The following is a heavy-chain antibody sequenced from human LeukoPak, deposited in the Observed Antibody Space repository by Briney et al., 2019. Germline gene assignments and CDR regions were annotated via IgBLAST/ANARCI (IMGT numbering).Heavy chain of an antibody. CDR3: ARSGVGVRRDVFQH. Sequence: PGGSLRLSCAASGFIFSSYGIHWVRQAPGKGLEWVGVISYDGIHKYYADSVKGRFTISRDISENTVYLQMNSLGPEDSAVYICARSGVGVRRDVFQHWGQGTLVTVSS. V-gene: IGHV3-30*03. CDR1: GFIFSSYG. CDR2: ISYDGIHK. D-gene: IGHD1-26*01. J-gene: IGHJ1*01.